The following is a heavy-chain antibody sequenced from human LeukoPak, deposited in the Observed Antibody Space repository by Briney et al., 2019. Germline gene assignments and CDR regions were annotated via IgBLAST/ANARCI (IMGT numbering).Heavy chain of an antibody. CDR1: GGTFSSYA. D-gene: IGHD1-7*01. V-gene: IGHV1-8*03. Sequence: GASVKVSCKXSGGTFSSYAINWVRQATGQGLEWMGWMNPNSGNTGYAQKFQGRVTITRNTSISTAYMELSSLRSEDTAVYYCARIPQYNWNYGGAFDIWGQGTMVTVSS. CDR3: ARIPQYNWNYGGAFDI. J-gene: IGHJ3*02. CDR2: MNPNSGNT.